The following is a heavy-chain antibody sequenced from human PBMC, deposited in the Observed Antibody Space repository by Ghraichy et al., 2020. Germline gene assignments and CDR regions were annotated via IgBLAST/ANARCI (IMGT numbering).Heavy chain of an antibody. CDR2: MNQDGSEK. Sequence: AGSLRLSCAASGFTFSSSWMSWFRQAPGKGLEWVANMNQDGSEKSYVDSVKGRFTISRDNAENSLYLQMNSLRAEDTAVYYCATHNNWAFNYWGQGTLVTVSS. V-gene: IGHV3-7*01. D-gene: IGHD1-1*01. CDR3: ATHNNWAFNY. CDR1: GFTFSSSW. J-gene: IGHJ4*02.